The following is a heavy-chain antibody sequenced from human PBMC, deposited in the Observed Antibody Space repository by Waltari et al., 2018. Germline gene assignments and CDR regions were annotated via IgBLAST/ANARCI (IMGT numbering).Heavy chain of an antibody. V-gene: IGHV3-53*02. D-gene: IGHD1-26*01. J-gene: IGHJ3*02. Sequence: EVQLVETGGGLIQPGGCLRLSCAASGFTGSSNSMSWVRQAPGKGWEWVVVIYSVGSTYSADSVKGRFTISRDNSKITLYLQMNSLRAEDTAVYYCARDSSGSSDAFDIWGQGTMVTVSS. CDR2: IYSVGST. CDR1: GFTGSSNS. CDR3: ARDSSGSSDAFDI.